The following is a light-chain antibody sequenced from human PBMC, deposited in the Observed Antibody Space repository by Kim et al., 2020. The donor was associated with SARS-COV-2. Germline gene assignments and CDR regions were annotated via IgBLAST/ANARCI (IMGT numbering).Light chain of an antibody. J-gene: IGLJ2*01. Sequence: QSALTQFASVSGSPGQSITISCTGTNSDIGGYDYVSWYQQHPGKAPKLMIYDVSNRPSGVSDRFSGSKSGTSASLAITGLQAEDEADYYCQSYDTSPYVVFGGGTQLTVL. CDR1: NSDIGGYDY. CDR2: DVS. V-gene: IGLV2-14*03. CDR3: QSYDTSPYVV.